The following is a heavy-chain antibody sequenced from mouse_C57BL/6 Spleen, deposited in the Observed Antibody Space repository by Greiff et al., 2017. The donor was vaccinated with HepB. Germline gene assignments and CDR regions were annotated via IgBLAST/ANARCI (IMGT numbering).Heavy chain of an antibody. CDR2: IYPSDSET. D-gene: IGHD1-1*01. Sequence: VKLQQPGAELVRPGSSVKLSCKASGYTFTSYWMDWVKQRPGQGLEWIGNIYPSDSETHYNQKFKDKATLTVDKSSSTAYMQLSSLTSEDSAVYYCARWYYGSSYAMDYWGQGTSVTVSS. J-gene: IGHJ4*01. V-gene: IGHV1-61*01. CDR1: GYTFTSYW. CDR3: ARWYYGSSYAMDY.